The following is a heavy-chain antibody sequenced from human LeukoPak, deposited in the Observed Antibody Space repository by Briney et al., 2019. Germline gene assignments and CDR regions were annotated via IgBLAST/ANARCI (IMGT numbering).Heavy chain of an antibody. CDR2: IITDGTRT. D-gene: IGHD3-22*01. J-gene: IGHJ4*02. Sequence: GGSLRLSCAASGFTFSNYWMHWVRQVPGKGLVWVSRIITDGTRTNYADSVEGRFTISRENARNTVYLQMNSLRAEDTAVYYCARSPGYYYDSSGYDEADYWGQGTLVTVSS. CDR3: ARSPGYYYDSSGYDEADY. V-gene: IGHV3-74*01. CDR1: GFTFSNYW.